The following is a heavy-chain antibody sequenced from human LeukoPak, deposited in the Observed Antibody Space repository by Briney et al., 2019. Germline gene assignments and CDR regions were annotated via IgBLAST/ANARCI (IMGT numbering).Heavy chain of an antibody. J-gene: IGHJ4*02. CDR1: GGSFSGYY. D-gene: IGHD3-22*01. CDR3: ASGTTYYDSSGYYFDY. CDR2: INHSGST. Sequence: SETLSLTCAVYGGSFSGYYRSWIRQPPGKGLEWIGEINHSGSTNYNPSLKSRVTISVDTSKNQFSLKLSSVTAADTAVYYCASGTTYYDSSGYYFDYWGQGTLVTVSS. V-gene: IGHV4-34*01.